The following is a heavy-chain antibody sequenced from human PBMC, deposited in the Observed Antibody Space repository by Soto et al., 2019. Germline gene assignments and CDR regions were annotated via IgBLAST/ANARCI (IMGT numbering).Heavy chain of an antibody. CDR1: GFRFCSYW. Sequence: GGSLRLSCAASGFRFCSYWMGWVRQTPGKWLEWVANIKQDGSDKYYVDSVKGRFTITRDNTKNSLYLQMNSLRAEDTAVYYCARTPGVITVISAFDHWGQGXPVTVHS. CDR3: ARTPGVITVISAFDH. D-gene: IGHD3-22*01. J-gene: IGHJ4*02. V-gene: IGHV3-7*03. CDR2: IKQDGSDK.